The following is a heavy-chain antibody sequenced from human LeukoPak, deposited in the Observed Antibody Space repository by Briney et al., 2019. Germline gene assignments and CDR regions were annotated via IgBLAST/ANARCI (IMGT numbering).Heavy chain of an antibody. CDR1: GFSLTTRGGG. CDR3: AHRLETITAPFDAFDI. CDR2: IYWNDDK. V-gene: IGHV2-5*01. D-gene: IGHD1-14*01. Sequence: SGPTLVKPTQTLTLTCTFSGFSLTTRGGGVGWIRQPPGKALEWLTLIYWNDDKRYSPALKSRRTITKDTSKNQVVLTMTNMDPVDTATYYCAHRLETITAPFDAFDIWGQGTMVTVSS. J-gene: IGHJ3*02.